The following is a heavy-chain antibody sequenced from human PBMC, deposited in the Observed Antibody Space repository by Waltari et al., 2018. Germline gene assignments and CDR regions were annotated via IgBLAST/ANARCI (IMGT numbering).Heavy chain of an antibody. CDR3: AKDYGSSLVVGVY. CDR1: GFTFSSYA. Sequence: EVQLLESGGGLVQPGGSLRLSCAASGFTFSSYAMSWVGQAPGKGLGWVSAISGSGGSTYYADSVKGRFTISRDNSKNTLYLQMNSLRAEDTAVYYCAKDYGSSLVVGVYWGQGTLVTVSS. V-gene: IGHV3-23*01. J-gene: IGHJ4*02. D-gene: IGHD6-6*01. CDR2: ISGSGGST.